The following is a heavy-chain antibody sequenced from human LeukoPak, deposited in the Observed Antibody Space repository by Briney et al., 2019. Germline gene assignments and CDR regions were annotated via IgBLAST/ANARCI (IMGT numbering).Heavy chain of an antibody. CDR3: ARGRPLGGATYYYYYGMDV. V-gene: IGHV4-34*01. Sequence: SETLSLTCAVSGGSISSGGYSWSWIRQPPGKGLEWIGEINHSGSTNYNPSLKSRVTISVDTSKNQFSLKLTSVTAADTAVYYCARGRPLGGATYYYYYGMDVWGQGTTVTVSS. D-gene: IGHD1-26*01. CDR2: INHSGST. J-gene: IGHJ6*02. CDR1: GGSISSGGYS.